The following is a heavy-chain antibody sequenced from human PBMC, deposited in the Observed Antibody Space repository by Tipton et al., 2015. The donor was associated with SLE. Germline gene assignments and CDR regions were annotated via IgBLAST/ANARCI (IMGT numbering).Heavy chain of an antibody. CDR1: GYSISSGYY. CDR2: IYYSGTT. Sequence: TLSLTCTVSGYSISSGYYWGWIRQPPGRGLEWIGYIYYSGTTSYNSSLKSRVTISVDSAKNQFSLKVSSVTAADTAVYFCARGDFWSGLDYWGQGALVTVSS. CDR3: ARGDFWSGLDY. D-gene: IGHD3-3*01. J-gene: IGHJ4*02. V-gene: IGHV4-38-2*02.